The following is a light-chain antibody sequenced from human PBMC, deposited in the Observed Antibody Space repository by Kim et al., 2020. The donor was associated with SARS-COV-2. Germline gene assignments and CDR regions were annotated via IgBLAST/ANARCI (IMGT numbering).Light chain of an antibody. J-gene: IGKJ4*01. CDR3: QQYGSSPLT. V-gene: IGKV3-20*01. CDR1: QSVRSSY. CDR2: GAS. Sequence: EVVLTQSPGTLSLSPGERVTLSCRASQSVRSSYLAWYQQKPGQAPRLLIYGASSRATGIPDRFSGSGSGTDSTLTITSLEPEDFAVYYCQQYGSSPLTFGGGTKVDIK.